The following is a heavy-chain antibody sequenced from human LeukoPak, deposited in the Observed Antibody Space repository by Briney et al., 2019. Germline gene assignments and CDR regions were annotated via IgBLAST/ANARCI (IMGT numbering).Heavy chain of an antibody. CDR1: GFTFSTYW. J-gene: IGHJ4*02. D-gene: IGHD3-10*01. CDR2: IMQDGSDK. CDR3: ARVLGGVSGYFFDY. Sequence: GGSLRLSCAASGFTFSTYWMSWVRQAPGKGLEWVANIMQDGSDKSYVDPVKGRFTISRDNAKNSLYLQMSSLRAEDMAVYYCARVLGGVSGYFFDYWGQGALVTVSS. V-gene: IGHV3-7*01.